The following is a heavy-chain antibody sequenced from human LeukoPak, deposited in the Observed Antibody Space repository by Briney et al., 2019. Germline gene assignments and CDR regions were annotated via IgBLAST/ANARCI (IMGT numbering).Heavy chain of an antibody. Sequence: GGSLRLSCAASGFTFSSYAMHWVRQAPGKGLEWVAVISYDGSNKYYADSVKVRFTISRDNSKNTLYLQMNSLRAEDTAVYYCARDFDDYDIPYYYYMDVCGKGTTVTISS. CDR1: GFTFSSYA. D-gene: IGHD3-9*01. V-gene: IGHV3-30*04. J-gene: IGHJ6*03. CDR3: ARDFDDYDIPYYYYMDV. CDR2: ISYDGSNK.